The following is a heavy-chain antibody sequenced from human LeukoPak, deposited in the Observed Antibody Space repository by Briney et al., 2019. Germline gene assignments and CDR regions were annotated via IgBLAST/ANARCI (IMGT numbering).Heavy chain of an antibody. CDR2: IKQDGSEK. Sequence: GGSLRLSCAASGFTFSSYWMSWVRQAPGKGLEWVANIKQDGSEKYYVDSVKGRFTISRDNAKNSLYLQMNSLRAEDTAVYYGATSGYSSQPFDYWGQGTLVTVAS. J-gene: IGHJ4*02. CDR3: ATSGYSSQPFDY. V-gene: IGHV3-7*01. D-gene: IGHD6-19*01. CDR1: GFTFSSYW.